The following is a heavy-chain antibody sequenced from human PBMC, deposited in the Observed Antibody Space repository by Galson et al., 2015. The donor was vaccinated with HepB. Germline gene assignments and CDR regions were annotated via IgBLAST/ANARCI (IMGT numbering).Heavy chain of an antibody. CDR3: ARSVWDYSDSSGYYYAQFDY. V-gene: IGHV3-21*01. CDR1: GFTFSSYR. D-gene: IGHD3-22*01. Sequence: SLRLSCAASGFTFSSYRMNWVRQAPGKGLEWVSSISSSSSYIYYADSVKGRFTISRDNAKNSLYLQMISLRAEDTAVYYCARSVWDYSDSSGYYYAQFDYWGQGTLVTVSS. J-gene: IGHJ4*02. CDR2: ISSSSSYI.